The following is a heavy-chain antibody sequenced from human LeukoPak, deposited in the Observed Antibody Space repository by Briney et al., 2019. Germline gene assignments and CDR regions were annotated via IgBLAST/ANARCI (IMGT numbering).Heavy chain of an antibody. J-gene: IGHJ4*02. D-gene: IGHD3-22*01. CDR1: GYTFTGYY. V-gene: IGHV1-2*06. Sequence: GASVKVSCKASGYTFTGYYMHWVRQAPGQGLEWMGRINPNSGGTNYAQKFQGRVTMTRGTSISTAYMELSRLRSDDTAVYYCARDLVYYDSSGSDYWGQGTLVTVSS. CDR2: INPNSGGT. CDR3: ARDLVYYDSSGSDY.